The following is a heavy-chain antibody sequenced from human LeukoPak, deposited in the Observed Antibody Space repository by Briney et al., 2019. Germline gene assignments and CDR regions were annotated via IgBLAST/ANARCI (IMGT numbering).Heavy chain of an antibody. Sequence: GASVKVSCKASGYTFTGYYMHWVRQAPGQGLEWMGWINPNSGGTNYAQKFQGRVTMTRDTSISTAYMELSRLRSDDTAVYYCAGGYCSGGSCYRYYYYGMDVWGQGTTVTVSS. J-gene: IGHJ6*02. CDR2: INPNSGGT. V-gene: IGHV1-2*02. D-gene: IGHD2-15*01. CDR1: GYTFTGYY. CDR3: AGGYCSGGSCYRYYYYGMDV.